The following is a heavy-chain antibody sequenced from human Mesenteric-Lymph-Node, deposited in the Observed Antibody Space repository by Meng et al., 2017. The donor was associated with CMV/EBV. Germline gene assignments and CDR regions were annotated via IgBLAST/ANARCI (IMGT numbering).Heavy chain of an antibody. Sequence: TGRYMHWVRQAPGPGLEWMGRINPNAGATNYAQKFQGRVTVTRDTSINSVYMELSGLTSDDTAVYYCARDRNPDYCSGASCYFYFDNWGQGALVTVSS. CDR1: TGRY. CDR2: INPNAGAT. V-gene: IGHV1-2*06. J-gene: IGHJ4*02. CDR3: ARDRNPDYCSGASCYFYFDN. D-gene: IGHD2-15*01.